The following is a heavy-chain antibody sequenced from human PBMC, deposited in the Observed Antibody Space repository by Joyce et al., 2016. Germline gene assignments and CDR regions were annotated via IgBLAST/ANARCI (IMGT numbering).Heavy chain of an antibody. CDR1: GDSFTTGGYA. J-gene: IGHJ4*02. CDR3: ARAPRGPGYFDS. CDR2: IYHSGNT. D-gene: IGHD3-10*01. Sequence: QLLLQESGPGLVKTSQTLSLTCAVSGDSFTTGGYAWNWIRQPPGNGLEWIGDIYHSGNTHFTPSLQSRVSISLVRSKSQFSLKLSAVTAADTAVYYCARAPRGPGYFDSWGQGTLVTVSS. V-gene: IGHV4-30-2*01.